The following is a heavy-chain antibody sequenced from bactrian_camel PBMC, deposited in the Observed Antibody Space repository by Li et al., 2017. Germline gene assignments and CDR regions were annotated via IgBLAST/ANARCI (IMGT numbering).Heavy chain of an antibody. CDR2: IYTADGGEGST. Sequence: HVQLVESGGGLVQPGGSLRLSCAASGFTFSSYGMSWVRQAPGKGLEWVCSIYTADGGEGSTNSVNSVKGRFTISRDNARNMLYLQMNGLKSEDTALYYCALGSGRFNYPYAFPYWGQGTQVTVS. CDR3: ALGSGRFNYPYAFPY. CDR1: GFTFSSYG. V-gene: IGHV3S6*01. J-gene: IGHJ4*01. D-gene: IGHD5*01.